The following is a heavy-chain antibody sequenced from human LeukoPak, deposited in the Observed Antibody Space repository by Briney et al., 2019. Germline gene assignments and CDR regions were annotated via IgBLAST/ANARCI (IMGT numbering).Heavy chain of an antibody. Sequence: PGGSLKLSCAASGFTFSSYDMHWVRQAPGKGLEWLALIWYDGSNKNYADSVKGRFTISRDNSKNTLFLQMNSLRAEDTAVYYCAREASDAFDIWGQGTMVTVSS. CDR2: IWYDGSNK. CDR3: AREASDAFDI. V-gene: IGHV3-33*01. CDR1: GFTFSSYD. J-gene: IGHJ3*02.